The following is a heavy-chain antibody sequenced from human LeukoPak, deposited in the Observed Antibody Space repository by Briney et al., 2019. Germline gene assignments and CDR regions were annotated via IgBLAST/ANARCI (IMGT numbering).Heavy chain of an antibody. CDR1: GYSISSGYY. V-gene: IGHV4-38-2*01. CDR3: ARVATTTNPPQRPFDY. D-gene: IGHD5-12*01. J-gene: IGHJ4*02. Sequence: PSETLSLTCAVSGYSISSGYYWGWIRQPPGKGLEWIGSIYYSGSTSYNPPLKSRVTISVDTSKNQFSLKLSSVTAADTAVYYCARVATTTNPPQRPFDYWGQGTLVTVSS. CDR2: IYYSGST.